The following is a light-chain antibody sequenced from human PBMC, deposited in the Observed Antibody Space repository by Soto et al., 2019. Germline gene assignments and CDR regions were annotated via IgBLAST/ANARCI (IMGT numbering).Light chain of an antibody. CDR3: QQYNGDSGVT. Sequence: DIQMTQSPSTLSASVGDRVTITCRASHSISSWLAWYQQKPGKVPKLLIFGASSSDSGVPSRFSGSGSGTEFTLTISSLQPDDFATYYCQQYNGDSGVTFGGGTKVESK. V-gene: IGKV1-5*03. CDR2: GAS. J-gene: IGKJ4*01. CDR1: HSISSW.